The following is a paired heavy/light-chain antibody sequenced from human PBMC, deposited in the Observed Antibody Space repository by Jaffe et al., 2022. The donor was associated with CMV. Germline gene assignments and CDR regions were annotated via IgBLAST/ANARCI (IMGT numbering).Light chain of an antibody. V-gene: IGLV1-40*01. J-gene: IGLJ2*01. CDR3: QSYDTDLTSLV. CDR1: SSNIGANYN. CDR2: RYN. Sequence: QSVLTQPPSVSGAPGQDITISCTGNSSNIGANYNVHWYQQLPGRAPKVLLYRYNNRPSGVPDRFSGSRSGTSASLVITGLQPEDEATYYCQSYDTDLTSLVFGGGTQVTVL.
Heavy chain of an antibody. CDR1: GFTFSAYV. CDR2: IYNDGSLK. D-gene: IGHD6-19*01. V-gene: IGHV3-33*08. CDR3: VRDGDAGWSPLGVNWLDP. J-gene: IGHJ5*02. Sequence: QEQVVESGGGVVQPGRSLTLSCAASGFTFSAYVMHWVRQAPGKGLEWVAVIYNDGSLKFYSESVKGRFTISRDNSKKMIYLQMNSLRVDDTATYFCVRDGDAGWSPLGVNWLDPWGQGTLVTVSS.